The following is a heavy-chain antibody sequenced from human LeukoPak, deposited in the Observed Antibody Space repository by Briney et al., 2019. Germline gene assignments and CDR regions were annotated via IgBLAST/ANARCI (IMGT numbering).Heavy chain of an antibody. Sequence: SQTLSLTCAVSGGSISSGGYSWSWIRQPPGKGLEWIGYIYHSGSTYYNPSLKSRVTISVDTSKNQFSLKLSSVTAADTAVYYCARDATGIQLFSWFDPWGQGTLVTVSS. J-gene: IGHJ5*02. CDR1: GGSISSGGYS. CDR3: ARDATGIQLFSWFDP. CDR2: IYHSGST. D-gene: IGHD5-18*01. V-gene: IGHV4-30-2*01.